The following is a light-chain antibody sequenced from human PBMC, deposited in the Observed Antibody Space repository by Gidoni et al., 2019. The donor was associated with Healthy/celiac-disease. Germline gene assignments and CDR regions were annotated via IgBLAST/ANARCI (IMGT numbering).Light chain of an antibody. CDR1: QSISSN. CDR2: AAS. CDR3: QQSYSTPAIT. V-gene: IGKV1-39*01. J-gene: IGKJ5*01. Sequence: DIQITQSPYSLSASVGYRVTITGRASQSISSNVNCYQQKPGKAPKLLIYAASSLQRWVPSRFCVSGSGTYFTLTSSSLQPEDFATYYCQQSYSTPAITFGQGTRLEIK.